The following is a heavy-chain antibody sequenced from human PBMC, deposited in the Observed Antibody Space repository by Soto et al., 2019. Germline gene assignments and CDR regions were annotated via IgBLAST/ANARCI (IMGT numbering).Heavy chain of an antibody. CDR1: GGTFSSYT. D-gene: IGHD5-12*01. CDR2: IIPILGIA. V-gene: IGHV1-69*02. J-gene: IGHJ4*02. Sequence: QVQLVQSGAEVKKPGSSVKVSCKASGGTFSSYTISWVRQAPGQGLEWMGRIIPILGIANYAQKFQGRVTITXXKXTXXAYMALSSLRSEDTALYYCASAHLSSGYDSPFFDDWGQGTLVTVSS. CDR3: ASAHLSSGYDSPFFDD.